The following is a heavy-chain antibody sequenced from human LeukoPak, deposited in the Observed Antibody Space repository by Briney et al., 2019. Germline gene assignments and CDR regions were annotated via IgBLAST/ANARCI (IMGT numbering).Heavy chain of an antibody. CDR2: INTNTGNP. Sequence: ASVKVSCKASGYTFTSYGISWVRQAPGQGLEWMGWINTNTGNPTYAQGFTGRFVFSLDTSVSTTYLQISSLKAEDAAVYYCARDREEYYGSGSYLLDYWGQGTLVTVSS. J-gene: IGHJ4*02. CDR3: ARDREEYYGSGSYLLDY. CDR1: GYTFTSYG. V-gene: IGHV7-4-1*02. D-gene: IGHD3-10*01.